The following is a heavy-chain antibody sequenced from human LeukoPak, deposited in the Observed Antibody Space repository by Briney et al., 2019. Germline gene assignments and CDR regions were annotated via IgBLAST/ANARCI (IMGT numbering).Heavy chain of an antibody. CDR1: GLTFSSYA. D-gene: IGHD6-19*01. CDR2: ISGSGGST. V-gene: IGHV3-23*01. J-gene: IGHJ4*02. Sequence: GGSLRLSCAASGLTFSSYAMNWVRQAPGKGLEWVSAISGSGGSTYYADSVKGRFTISRDNSKNTLYLQMNSLRAEDTAVYYCAKAIAVRTDFDYWGQGTLVTVSS. CDR3: AKAIAVRTDFDY.